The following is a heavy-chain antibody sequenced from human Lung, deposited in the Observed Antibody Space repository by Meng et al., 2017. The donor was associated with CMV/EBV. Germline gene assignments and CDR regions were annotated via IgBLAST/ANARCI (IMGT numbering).Heavy chain of an antibody. CDR1: GFTCSDHY. Sequence: SCAASGFTCSDHYMDWVRQAPGKGLEWVGRIRNKANRDTTEYAATVKGRFTISRDDSRNSLYLQMNSLKTEDTDVYYCARWTSGRCDYWGQGTLVTVSS. J-gene: IGHJ4*02. V-gene: IGHV3-72*01. D-gene: IGHD6-19*01. CDR2: IRNKANRDTT. CDR3: ARWTSGRCDY.